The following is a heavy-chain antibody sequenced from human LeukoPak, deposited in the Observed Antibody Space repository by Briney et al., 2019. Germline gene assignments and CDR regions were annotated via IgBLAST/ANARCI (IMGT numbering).Heavy chain of an antibody. CDR1: GYTFTSYG. CDR2: ISAYNGNT. J-gene: IGHJ4*02. Sequence: GASVNVSCKASGYTFTSYGISWVRQAPGQGLEWMGWISAYNGNTNYAQKLQGRVTMTTDTSTSTAYMELRSLRSDDTAVYYCARDPDYDILTGYRAFDYWGQGTLVTVSS. D-gene: IGHD3-9*01. V-gene: IGHV1-18*01. CDR3: ARDPDYDILTGYRAFDY.